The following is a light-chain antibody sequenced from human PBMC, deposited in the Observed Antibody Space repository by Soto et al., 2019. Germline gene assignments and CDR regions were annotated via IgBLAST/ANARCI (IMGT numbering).Light chain of an antibody. CDR2: DAS. V-gene: IGKV3-15*01. J-gene: IGKJ2*01. CDR3: QQYKNWPPEYT. CDR1: QSVYSR. Sequence: EIVMTQSPATLSVSPGERVTLFCRASQSVYSRLAWYQQKPAQAPRLLIYDASTRATGIPARFSGSGSGTEFTLTISSLQSEDFAVYYCQQYKNWPPEYTFGQGTKLEIK.